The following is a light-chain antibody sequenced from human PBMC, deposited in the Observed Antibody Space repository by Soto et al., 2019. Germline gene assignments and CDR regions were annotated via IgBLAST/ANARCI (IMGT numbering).Light chain of an antibody. CDR2: GNT. CDR3: QSYDSSLSGYV. CDR1: SSNIGAGYE. Sequence: QSVLTQPPSVSGAPGQRVTISCTGSSSNIGAGYEVHWYQQLPGTAPKLLLYGNTNRPSGVPDRFSGSKSGTSASLAITGLQAEDEADYYCQSYDSSLSGYVFGTATKVTVL. J-gene: IGLJ1*01. V-gene: IGLV1-40*01.